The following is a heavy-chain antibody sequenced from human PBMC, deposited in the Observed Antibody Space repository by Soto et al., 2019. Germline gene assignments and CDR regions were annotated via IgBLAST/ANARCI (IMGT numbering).Heavy chain of an antibody. CDR1: GFTFSSYS. D-gene: IGHD3-10*01. Sequence: GGSLRLSCTASGFTFSSYSMNWVRQAPGKGLEWVSYISSSSTIYYADSVKGRFTISRDNAKNSLYLQMNSLRDEDTAVYYCARAPYRSELQEERWFQHWGQGTLVTVSS. CDR2: ISSSSTI. CDR3: ARAPYRSELQEERWFQH. V-gene: IGHV3-48*02. J-gene: IGHJ1*01.